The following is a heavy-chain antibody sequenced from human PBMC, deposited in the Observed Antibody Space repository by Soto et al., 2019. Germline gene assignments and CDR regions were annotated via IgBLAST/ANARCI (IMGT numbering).Heavy chain of an antibody. CDR1: GFTFSSYG. V-gene: IGHV3-33*01. CDR2: IWYDGSNK. CDR3: ARDWHYYDSSGYPGDY. Sequence: GGSLRLSCAASGFTFSSYGMHWVRQAPGKGLEWVAVIWYDGSNKYYADSVKGRFTISRDNSKNTLYLQMNSLRAEDTAVYYCARDWHYYDSSGYPGDYWGQGTLVTVSS. D-gene: IGHD3-22*01. J-gene: IGHJ4*02.